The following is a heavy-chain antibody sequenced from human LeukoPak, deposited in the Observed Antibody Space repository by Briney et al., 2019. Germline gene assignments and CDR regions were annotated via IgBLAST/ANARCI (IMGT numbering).Heavy chain of an antibody. D-gene: IGHD3-22*01. Sequence: SETLSLTCTVSGGPMYSYYWSWIRQPAGKGLEWIGRLYPGVSTDYNPSLKSRVTKSIDASKNQFALKLSAVTAADTAVYYCARMKFYDSTGYSPGHYMDVWGKGTTV. V-gene: IGHV4-4*07. CDR1: GGPMYSYY. CDR3: ARMKFYDSTGYSPGHYMDV. J-gene: IGHJ6*03. CDR2: LYPGVST.